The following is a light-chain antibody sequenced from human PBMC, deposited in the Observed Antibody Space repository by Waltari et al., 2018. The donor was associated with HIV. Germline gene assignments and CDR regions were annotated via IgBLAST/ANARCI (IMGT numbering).Light chain of an antibody. Sequence: ELVMTQSPATLSVSPGERATLSCRASQSGSSNLAWYQQKPGQAPRLVIYGASARATGIPARFSGSGSGTEFTLTISSLQSEDFAVYYCQQYNNWPRTFGQGTKVEIK. CDR1: QSGSSN. J-gene: IGKJ1*01. CDR2: GAS. CDR3: QQYNNWPRT. V-gene: IGKV3-15*01.